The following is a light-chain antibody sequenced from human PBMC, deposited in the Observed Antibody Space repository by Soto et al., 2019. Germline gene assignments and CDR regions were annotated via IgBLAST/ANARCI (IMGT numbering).Light chain of an antibody. CDR1: HTISSSY. CDR2: GAS. Sequence: EIVLTQSPGTLSLTPGERATLSCRASHTISSSYLAWYQQKPGQAPRLLMYGASSRATGIPDRFSGSGSGTDFTLTITTLEPEDFAVYYCQQYGSSPRTFGLGTKVDI. V-gene: IGKV3-20*01. CDR3: QQYGSSPRT. J-gene: IGKJ1*01.